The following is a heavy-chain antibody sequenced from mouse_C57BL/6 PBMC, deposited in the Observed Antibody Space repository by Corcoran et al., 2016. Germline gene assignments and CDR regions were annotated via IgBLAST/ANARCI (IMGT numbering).Heavy chain of an antibody. CDR3: ARSGGVYDYDPYYFDY. J-gene: IGHJ2*01. D-gene: IGHD2-4*01. CDR1: GYTFTDYY. Sequence: EVQLQQSGPELVKPGASVKISCKASGYTFTDYYMNWVKQSHGKSLEWIGDINPNNGGTSYNQKFKGKATLTVDKSSSTAYMELRSLTSEDSAVYYCARSGGVYDYDPYYFDYWGQGTTLTVSS. CDR2: INPNNGGT. V-gene: IGHV1-26*01.